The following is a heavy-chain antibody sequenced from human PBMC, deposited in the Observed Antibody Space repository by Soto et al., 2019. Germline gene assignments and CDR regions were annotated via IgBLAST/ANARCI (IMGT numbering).Heavy chain of an antibody. D-gene: IGHD5-12*01. CDR3: ESGGYGRDY. Sequence: PSETLSLTCAVYGGSFSGYYWSWIRQPPGKGLEWIGEINHSGSTNYNPSLKSRVTISVDTSKNQFSLKLSSVTAADTAVYYCESGGYGRDYWGQGTLVTVSS. CDR2: INHSGST. V-gene: IGHV4-34*01. J-gene: IGHJ4*02. CDR1: GGSFSGYY.